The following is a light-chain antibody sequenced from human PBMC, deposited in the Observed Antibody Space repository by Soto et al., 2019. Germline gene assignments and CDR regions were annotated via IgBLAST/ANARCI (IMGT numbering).Light chain of an antibody. J-gene: IGKJ5*01. V-gene: IGKV3-11*01. Sequence: EIVLTQSPATLSLSPGERATLSCRASQSVVSYLAWYQQKPGQAPRLLIYDTSNRATGIPARFSGSGSRTDFTLTISSLEPEDFAVYYCQQRYKWPPITFGQGTRLEIK. CDR2: DTS. CDR3: QQRYKWPPIT. CDR1: QSVVSY.